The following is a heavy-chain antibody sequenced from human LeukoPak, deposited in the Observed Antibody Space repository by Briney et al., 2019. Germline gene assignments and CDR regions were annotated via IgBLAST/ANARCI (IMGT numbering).Heavy chain of an antibody. J-gene: IGHJ5*02. CDR3: TKDPNGDYVGAFDP. D-gene: IGHD4-17*01. Sequence: GGSLRLSCAASGFTFSSFAMTWVRQAPGKGLEWVSSITCSHGPTYNTDSVKGRFTISRDNSQNTLYLHVNSLRTEDTAVYYCTKDPNGDYVGAFDPWGQGTLVTVSS. CDR2: ITCSHGPT. CDR1: GFTFSSFA. V-gene: IGHV3-23*01.